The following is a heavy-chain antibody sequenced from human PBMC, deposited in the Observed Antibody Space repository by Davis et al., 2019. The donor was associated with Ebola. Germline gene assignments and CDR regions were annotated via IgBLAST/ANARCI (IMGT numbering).Heavy chain of an antibody. J-gene: IGHJ4*02. CDR2: LSYDASNT. Sequence: GESLKISCAASGFSFSDYGMNWVRQAPGKGLEWVAALSYDASNTYYADSVRGRFTISRDTSKNTLYLQLNSLSVEDTAIYYCTKGATTLFGVLTDFDDWGQGTLVTVSS. V-gene: IGHV3-30*18. CDR1: GFSFSDYG. D-gene: IGHD3-3*01. CDR3: TKGATTLFGVLTDFDD.